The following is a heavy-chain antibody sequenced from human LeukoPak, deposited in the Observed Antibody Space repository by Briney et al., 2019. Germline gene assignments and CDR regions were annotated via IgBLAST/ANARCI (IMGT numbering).Heavy chain of an antibody. Sequence: SETLSLTCTVSGGSVSSGSYYWSWIRQPPGKGLEWIGYIYYSGSTNYNPSLKSRVTIPVDTSKNQFSLKLSSVTAADTAVYYCARFNGLYSSGWYYFDYWGQGTLVTVSS. J-gene: IGHJ4*02. CDR3: ARFNGLYSSGWYYFDY. CDR1: GGSVSSGSYY. CDR2: IYYSGST. D-gene: IGHD6-19*01. V-gene: IGHV4-61*01.